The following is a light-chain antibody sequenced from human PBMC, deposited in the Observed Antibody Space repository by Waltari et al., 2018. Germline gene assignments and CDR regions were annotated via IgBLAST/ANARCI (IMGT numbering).Light chain of an antibody. V-gene: IGKV3-15*01. J-gene: IGKJ2*01. CDR1: QSVGGH. Sequence: IVMTQSPATLSVSPGERATLSCRASQSVGGHLAWYQQKAGQAPSLLIYGASHLVTGLPVRFSGSGSETEFTLTISCVQSEDFAVYYCQQYNDWPLYTFGQGTKLEIK. CDR3: QQYNDWPLYT. CDR2: GAS.